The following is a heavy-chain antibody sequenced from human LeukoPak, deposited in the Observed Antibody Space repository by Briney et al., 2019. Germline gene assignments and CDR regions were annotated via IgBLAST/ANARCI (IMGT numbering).Heavy chain of an antibody. J-gene: IGHJ4*02. CDR3: ARSYSSSRGTFDY. CDR2: ITSSSSTI. D-gene: IGHD6-6*01. V-gene: IGHV3-48*02. Sequence: GGSLRLSCAASGFTFSSYGMNWVRQAPGKGLEWVSYITSSSSTIYYADSVKGRFTISRDNAKNSLYLQMNSLRDEDTAVYYCARSYSSSRGTFDYWGQGTLVTVSS. CDR1: GFTFSSYG.